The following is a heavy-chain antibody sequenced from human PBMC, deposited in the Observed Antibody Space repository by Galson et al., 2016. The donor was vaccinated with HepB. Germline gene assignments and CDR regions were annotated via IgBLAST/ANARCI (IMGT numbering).Heavy chain of an antibody. CDR2: ISANNDNT. Sequence: SVKVSCKASGYTFSSYGISWVRQAPGQGPEWMGWISANNDNTIYARRLQARVIMTTDTSTSTAYMELRNLRSDDTDVYYCARDAGSSGYYEGELPADYWGQGTLVTVSS. CDR3: ARDAGSSGYYEGELPADY. D-gene: IGHD3-22*01. V-gene: IGHV1-18*01. CDR1: GYTFSSYG. J-gene: IGHJ4*02.